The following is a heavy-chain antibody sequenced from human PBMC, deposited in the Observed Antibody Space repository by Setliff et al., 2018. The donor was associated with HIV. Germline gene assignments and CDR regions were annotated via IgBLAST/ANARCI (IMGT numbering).Heavy chain of an antibody. CDR1: GYTFRRFG. CDR3: ARDVDYTDAFDI. J-gene: IGHJ3*02. CDR2: ISASNGDT. D-gene: IGHD4-4*01. V-gene: IGHV1-18*04. Sequence: ASVKVSCKASGYTFRRFGITWVRQAPGQGLEWMGWISASNGDTNYAQKFQGRVTMTTDTSTSTAYMELRSLRSDDTAVYYCARDVDYTDAFDIWGQGTMVTVSS.